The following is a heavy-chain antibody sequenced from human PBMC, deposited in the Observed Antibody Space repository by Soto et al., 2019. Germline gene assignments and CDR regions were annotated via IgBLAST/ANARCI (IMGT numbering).Heavy chain of an antibody. J-gene: IGHJ4*02. Sequence: PGGSLRLSCAASGFIFSSFAMSWVRQAPGKGLEWVSTISGSDGSTYYADSVQGRFTISRDNSKNTLSLQMNSLGAEDTAVYYCAKDRFCSGGSCYTDYWGQGTLVTVSS. CDR3: AKDRFCSGGSCYTDY. V-gene: IGHV3-23*01. CDR1: GFIFSSFA. D-gene: IGHD2-15*01. CDR2: ISGSDGST.